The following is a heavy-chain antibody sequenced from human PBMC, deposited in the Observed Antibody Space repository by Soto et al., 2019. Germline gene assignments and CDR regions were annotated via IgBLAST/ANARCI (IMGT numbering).Heavy chain of an antibody. V-gene: IGHV3-53*02. CDR3: ASADSSSYDSYFDY. J-gene: IGHJ4*02. D-gene: IGHD6-6*01. Sequence: VQLVETGGGLIQPGGSLRLSCAASGFTVSSNYMSWVRQAPGKGLEWVSVIYSGGSTYYADSVKGRFTISRDNSKNTLYLQMNSLRAEDTAVYYCASADSSSYDSYFDYWGQGTLVTVSS. CDR2: IYSGGST. CDR1: GFTVSSNY.